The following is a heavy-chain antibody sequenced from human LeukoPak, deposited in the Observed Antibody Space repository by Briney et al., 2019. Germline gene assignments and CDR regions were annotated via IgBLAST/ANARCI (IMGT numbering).Heavy chain of an antibody. CDR3: ARPREMARIRDAFDI. V-gene: IGHV1-69*05. Sequence: SVKVSCKASGGTFSSYAISWVRQAPGQGLEWMGGIIPIFGTANYAQKFQGRVTITTDESTSTAYMELSSLRSEDTAVHYCARPREMARIRDAFDIWGQGTMVTVSS. J-gene: IGHJ3*02. CDR2: IIPIFGTA. CDR1: GGTFSSYA. D-gene: IGHD5-24*01.